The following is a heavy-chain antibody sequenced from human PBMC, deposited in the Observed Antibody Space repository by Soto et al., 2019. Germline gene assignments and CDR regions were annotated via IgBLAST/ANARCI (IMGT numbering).Heavy chain of an antibody. CDR2: IYPGDSDT. V-gene: IGHV5-51*01. J-gene: IGHJ3*02. CDR3: ARTTYYYDSSGYLNPDAFDI. D-gene: IGHD3-22*01. CDR1: GYSFTSYW. Sequence: LGESLKISCKGSGYSFTSYWIGWVRQMPGKGLEWMGIIYPGDSDTRYSPSFQGQVTISADKSISTAYLQWSSLKASDTAMYYCARTTYYYDSSGYLNPDAFDIWGQGTMVTVSS.